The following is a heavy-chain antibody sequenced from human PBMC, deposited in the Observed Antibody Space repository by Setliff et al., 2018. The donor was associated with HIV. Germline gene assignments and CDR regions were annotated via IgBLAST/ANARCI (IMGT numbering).Heavy chain of an antibody. Sequence: PSETLSLTCAVSGYSISSGYYWAWIRQSPGKGLDWIGYIYYSGTTYYNPSLKSRVTISVDKSKNQFSLKLNSVTAADTAVYYCARRYGDYKIGDWFFDLWGRGTLVTVSS. CDR1: GYSISSGYY. J-gene: IGHJ2*01. CDR3: ARRYGDYKIGDWFFDL. D-gene: IGHD4-17*01. V-gene: IGHV4-38-2*01. CDR2: IYYSGTT.